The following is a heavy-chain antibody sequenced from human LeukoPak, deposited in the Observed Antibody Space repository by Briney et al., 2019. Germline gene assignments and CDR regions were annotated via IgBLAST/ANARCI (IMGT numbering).Heavy chain of an antibody. V-gene: IGHV4-39*01. J-gene: IGHJ4*02. Sequence: SETLSLTCTVSGDSISSSSYSWGWIRQPPGKGLEWIGIIYYSGSTYYNPSLKSRVTISVDTSKNQFSLRLSSVTAADTAVYYCAESHRRIETFDYWGQGTLVTVSS. D-gene: IGHD5-24*01. CDR3: AESHRRIETFDY. CDR2: IYYSGST. CDR1: GDSISSSSYS.